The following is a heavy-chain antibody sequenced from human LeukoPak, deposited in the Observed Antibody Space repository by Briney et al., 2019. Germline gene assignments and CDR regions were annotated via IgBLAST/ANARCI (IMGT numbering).Heavy chain of an antibody. CDR3: ARVSGYSYGQ. CDR1: GFAFSTYA. Sequence: GGSLRLSCAASGFAFSTYAMHWVRQAPGKGLEYVSGINSNGSNTNYADSVEGRFTISRDNSKNTLYLLMGSLRPEDMALYYCARVSGYSYGQWGQGTLVTVSS. J-gene: IGHJ4*02. D-gene: IGHD5-18*01. CDR2: INSNGSNT. V-gene: IGHV3-64*02.